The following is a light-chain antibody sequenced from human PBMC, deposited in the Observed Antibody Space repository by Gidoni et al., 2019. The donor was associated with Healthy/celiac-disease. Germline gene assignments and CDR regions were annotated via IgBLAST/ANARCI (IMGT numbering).Light chain of an antibody. CDR2: WAS. CDR1: QSVLYSSNNKNY. J-gene: IGKJ2*01. CDR3: QQYYTTPYT. Sequence: DLVMPQTPYSLAVSLGERATINCKSSQSVLYSSNNKNYLAWYQQKPGQPPKLLIYWASTREAGVPDRFSGSRSGTDFTLTISSLQAEDVAVYYCQQYYTTPYTFGEGTKLEIK. V-gene: IGKV4-1*01.